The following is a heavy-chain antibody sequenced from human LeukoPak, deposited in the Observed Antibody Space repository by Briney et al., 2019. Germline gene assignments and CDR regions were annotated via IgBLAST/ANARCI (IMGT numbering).Heavy chain of an antibody. J-gene: IGHJ6*02. D-gene: IGHD3-22*01. CDR1: GFTFSSYA. Sequence: GGSLRLSCAASGFTFSSYAMHWVRQAPGKGLEWVAVISYDGSNKYYADSVKGRFTISRDNAKNTLYLQMNSLRAEDTAVYYCARGGYYYDSSGSGVDVWGQGTTVTVSS. V-gene: IGHV3-30-3*01. CDR3: ARGGYYYDSSGSGVDV. CDR2: ISYDGSNK.